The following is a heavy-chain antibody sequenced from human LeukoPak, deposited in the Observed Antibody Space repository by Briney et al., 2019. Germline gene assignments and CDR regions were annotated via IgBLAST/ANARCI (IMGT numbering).Heavy chain of an antibody. V-gene: IGHV3-30*03. J-gene: IGHJ4*02. CDR3: ASVLSYDVWRPLDN. Sequence: PGGSLRLSCVASGFTFSSYGMHWVRQAPGKGLEWVALVSYDGSNDYYADSVKGRFTISRDNSKNTLYLQMNSLRTEDTSVYYCASVLSYDVWRPLDNWGQGTLVTVSS. D-gene: IGHD3-3*01. CDR2: VSYDGSND. CDR1: GFTFSSYG.